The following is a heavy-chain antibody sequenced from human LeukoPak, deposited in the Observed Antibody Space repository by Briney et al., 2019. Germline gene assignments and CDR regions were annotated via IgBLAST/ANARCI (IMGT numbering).Heavy chain of an antibody. D-gene: IGHD3-10*02. CDR1: GFTFSNFW. J-gene: IGHJ5*02. Sequence: PGGSLRLSCAASGFTFSNFWMSWVRQAPGKGLEWVANIEQDGSEKCYVDSVKGRFTISRGNAKNSLYLQMNSLRAEDTAVYYWTVRGVTRVSWGQGNLVTVST. CDR3: TVRGVTRVS. V-gene: IGHV3-7*01. CDR2: IEQDGSEK.